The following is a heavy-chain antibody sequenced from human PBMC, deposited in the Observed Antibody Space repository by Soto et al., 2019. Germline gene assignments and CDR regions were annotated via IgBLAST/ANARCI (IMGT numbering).Heavy chain of an antibody. D-gene: IGHD3-22*01. J-gene: IGHJ3*02. CDR1: GYTFTGYY. V-gene: IGHV1-2*04. CDR2: INPNSGGT. Sequence: ASVNVSCKASGYTFTGYYMHWVRQAPGQGLEWMGWINPNSGGTNYAQKFQGWVTMTRDTSISTAYMELSRLRSDDTAVYYCAREYEDSGGYYYYDAFDIWGQGTMVTVSS. CDR3: AREYEDSGGYYYYDAFDI.